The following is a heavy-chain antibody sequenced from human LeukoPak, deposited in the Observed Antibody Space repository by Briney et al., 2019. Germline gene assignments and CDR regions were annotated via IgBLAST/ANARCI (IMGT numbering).Heavy chain of an antibody. CDR2: ISGSGGST. V-gene: IGHV3-23*01. CDR3: AKGPRYCSSTSCYFFDY. D-gene: IGHD2-2*01. J-gene: IGHJ4*02. Sequence: GGSLRLSCAASGFTFSSYAMSWVRRAPGKGLEWVSAISGSGGSTYYADSVKGRFTISRDNSKNTLYLQMNSLRAEDTAVYYCAKGPRYCSSTSCYFFDYWGQGTLVTVSS. CDR1: GFTFSSYA.